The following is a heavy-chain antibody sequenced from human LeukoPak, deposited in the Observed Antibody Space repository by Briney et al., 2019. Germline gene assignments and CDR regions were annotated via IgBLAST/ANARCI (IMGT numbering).Heavy chain of an antibody. CDR2: IIPIFGTA. D-gene: IGHD6-6*01. CDR1: GGTFSSYA. V-gene: IGHV1-69*05. Sequence: ASVKVSCKASGGTFSSYAISWVRQAPGQGLEWMGGIIPIFGTANYAQKFQGRVTITTDESTSTAYMELRSLRSEDTAVYYCARDGLSSIAARGGLNWFDPWGQGTLVTVSS. J-gene: IGHJ5*02. CDR3: ARDGLSSIAARGGLNWFDP.